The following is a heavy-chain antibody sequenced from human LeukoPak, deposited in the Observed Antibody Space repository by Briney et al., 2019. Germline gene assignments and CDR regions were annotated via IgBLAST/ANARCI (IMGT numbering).Heavy chain of an antibody. V-gene: IGHV3-23*01. D-gene: IGHD3-16*02. CDR2: ISGSGGST. CDR3: AKAHDYVWGSYRPSFDY. Sequence: GGSLRLSCAASGFTFSSYGMSWVRQAPGKGLEWVSAISGSGGSTYYADSVKGRFTISRDNSKNTLYLQMNSLRAEDTAVYYCAKAHDYVWGSYRPSFDYWGQGTLVTVSS. J-gene: IGHJ4*02. CDR1: GFTFSSYG.